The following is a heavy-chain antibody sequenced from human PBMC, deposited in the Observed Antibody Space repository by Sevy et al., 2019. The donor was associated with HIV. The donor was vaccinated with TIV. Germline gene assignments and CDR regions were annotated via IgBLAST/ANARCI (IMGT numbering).Heavy chain of an antibody. J-gene: IGHJ4*02. CDR1: GFTFTLYA. D-gene: IGHD2-21*02. CDR2: ISYSGTNK. V-gene: IGHV3-30-3*01. Sequence: GESLKISCAASGFTFTLYAIHWVRQAPGKGLEWVALISYSGTNKYYADSVKGRFTISRDDYKNTAYLQMNNLRTDDTAVYYCARVAVEYCTDDCYHRFDYWGQGTQVTVSS. CDR3: ARVAVEYCTDDCYHRFDY.